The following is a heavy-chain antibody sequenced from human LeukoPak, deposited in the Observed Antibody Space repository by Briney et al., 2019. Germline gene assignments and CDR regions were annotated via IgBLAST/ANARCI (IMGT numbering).Heavy chain of an antibody. V-gene: IGHV4-39*07. CDR3: AIGAAYCSGGSCYGGGWFDP. J-gene: IGHJ5*02. CDR2: IYSSGST. Sequence: SETLSLTCTVSGGSISSSSYYWGWIRQPPGKGLEWIGSIYSSGSTYYNPSLRSRVTISVDTSKNQFSLKLSSVTAADTAVYYCAIGAAYCSGGSCYGGGWFDPWGQGTLVTVSS. D-gene: IGHD2-15*01. CDR1: GGSISSSSYY.